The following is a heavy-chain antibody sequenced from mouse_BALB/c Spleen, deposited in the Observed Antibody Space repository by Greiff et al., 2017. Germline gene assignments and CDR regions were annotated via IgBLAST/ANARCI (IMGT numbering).Heavy chain of an antibody. CDR2: INPSSGYT. V-gene: IGHV1-4*02. J-gene: IGHJ2*01. D-gene: IGHD1-1*01. Sequence: QVQLQQSAAELARPGASVKLSCKASGYTFTSYTMHWVKQRPGQGLEWIGDINPSSGYTEYNQKFKDKTTLTADKSSSTAYMQLSSLTSEDSAVYYCARTYYYGSSYFDYWGQGTTLTVSS. CDR1: GYTFTSYT. CDR3: ARTYYYGSSYFDY.